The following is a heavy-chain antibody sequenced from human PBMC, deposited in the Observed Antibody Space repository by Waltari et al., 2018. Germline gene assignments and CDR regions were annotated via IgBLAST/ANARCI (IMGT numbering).Heavy chain of an antibody. V-gene: IGHV1-3*01. CDR3: AREDGDWSLIDY. D-gene: IGHD3-9*01. CDR2: INAGNGNT. J-gene: IGHJ4*02. Sequence: QVQLVQSGAEVKKPGASVKVSCKASGYTFTTYAMHWVRQATGQRLEWMGGINAGNGNTKYSQKFQGRVTITRDTSASTAYMELSSLRSEDTAVYYCAREDGDWSLIDYWGQGTLVTVSS. CDR1: GYTFTTYA.